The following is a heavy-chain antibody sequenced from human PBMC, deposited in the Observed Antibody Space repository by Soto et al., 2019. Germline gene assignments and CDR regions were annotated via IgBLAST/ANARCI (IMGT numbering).Heavy chain of an antibody. J-gene: IGHJ6*02. Sequence: QVQLVQSGAEVKKPGASVTVSCKASGYTFTNYGFSWVRQAPGQGLEWMGGISGYNGNTKYAEKFQNRVTMTTDTSTNTAHMELRSLRSDDTAVYYCEREGQAPYYYYGMDVWGQGTAVTVSS. CDR1: GYTFTNYG. CDR2: ISGYNGNT. V-gene: IGHV1-18*01. CDR3: EREGQAPYYYYGMDV.